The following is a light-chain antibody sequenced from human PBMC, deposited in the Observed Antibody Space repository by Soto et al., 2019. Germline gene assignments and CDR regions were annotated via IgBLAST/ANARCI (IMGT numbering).Light chain of an antibody. Sequence: EIVMTQSPATLSVSPGERSTLSCRASQSIRTNLAWYQQKPGQAPRLLIYDASTRATGIPARFSGSGSGTEFTLTIRSLQSEDFAVYYCQQYNNWRSFGQGTKVDTK. CDR1: QSIRTN. CDR3: QQYNNWRS. J-gene: IGKJ1*01. V-gene: IGKV3D-15*01. CDR2: DAS.